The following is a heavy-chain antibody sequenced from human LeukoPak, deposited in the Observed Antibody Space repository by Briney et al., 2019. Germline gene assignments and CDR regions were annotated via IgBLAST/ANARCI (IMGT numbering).Heavy chain of an antibody. CDR2: INAGNGNT. CDR3: ARGYCSSTSCLIPNWFDP. V-gene: IGHV1-3*01. Sequence: GASVKVSCKASGYTFTSYAMHWVRQAPGQRLEWMGWINAGNGNTKYSQKFQGRVTITRDTSASTAYMELSSLRSEDTAVYYCARGYCSSTSCLIPNWFDPWGQGTLVTVSS. D-gene: IGHD2-2*01. CDR1: GYTFTSYA. J-gene: IGHJ5*02.